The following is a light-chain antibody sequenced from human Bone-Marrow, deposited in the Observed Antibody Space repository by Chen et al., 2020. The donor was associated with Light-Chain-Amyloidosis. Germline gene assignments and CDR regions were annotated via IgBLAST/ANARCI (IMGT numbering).Light chain of an antibody. CDR2: DAS. Sequence: DIQMTQSPSSLSASVGDRVTNTCQASHDTSDNLNWYQQKPGKAPKLLIYDASNLETGVPSRFSGSGSGTEFSFTISSLQSEDIATYYCQQYDNLSLTFGGGTKVEIK. CDR1: HDTSDN. V-gene: IGKV1-33*01. J-gene: IGKJ4*01. CDR3: QQYDNLSLT.